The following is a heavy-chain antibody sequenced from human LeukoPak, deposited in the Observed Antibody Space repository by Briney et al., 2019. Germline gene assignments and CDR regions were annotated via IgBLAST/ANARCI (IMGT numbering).Heavy chain of an antibody. Sequence: GGSLRLSCAASGFTFDDYAMHWVRQAPGKGLEWVSLISWDGGSTYYADSVKGRFTISRDNSKNTLYLQMNSLRAEDTAVYYCASRFYYFDYWGQGTLVTVSS. CDR3: ASRFYYFDY. CDR1: GFTFDDYA. CDR2: ISWDGGST. J-gene: IGHJ4*02. V-gene: IGHV3-43D*03. D-gene: IGHD3-3*01.